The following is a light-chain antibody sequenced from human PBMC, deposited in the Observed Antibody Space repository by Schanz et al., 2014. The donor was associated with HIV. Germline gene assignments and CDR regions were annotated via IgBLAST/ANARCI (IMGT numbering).Light chain of an antibody. CDR2: EVS. J-gene: IGLJ1*01. CDR3: TSYAGNNIFV. CDR1: SSDVGDYNY. V-gene: IGLV2-11*01. Sequence: QSALTQPRSVSGSPGQSVTISCTGTSSDVGDYNYVSWYQQHPGKAPKIMIYEVSKRPSGVPDRFSGSKSGNTASLTISGLQAEDEADYYCTSYAGNNIFVFGTGTKVTVL.